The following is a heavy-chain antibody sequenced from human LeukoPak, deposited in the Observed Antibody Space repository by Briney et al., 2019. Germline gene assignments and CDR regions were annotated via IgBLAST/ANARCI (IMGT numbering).Heavy chain of an antibody. V-gene: IGHV3-33*01. CDR1: GFTFSSYG. CDR3: ARVVGATFYFDY. CDR2: IWYDGSNK. J-gene: IGHJ4*02. Sequence: PGGSLRLSCAASGFTFSSYGMHWVRQAPGKGLEWVAVIWYDGSNKYYADSVKGRFTISRDNSKNTLYLQMNSLRAEDTAVYYCARVVGATFYFDYWGQGTLVAVSS. D-gene: IGHD1-26*01.